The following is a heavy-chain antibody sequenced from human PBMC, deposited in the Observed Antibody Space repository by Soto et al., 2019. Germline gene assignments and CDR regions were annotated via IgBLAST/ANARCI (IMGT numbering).Heavy chain of an antibody. Sequence: QVQLVESGGGVVQPGRSLRLSCAASGFTFSSYGMHWVRQAPGKGLEWVAVIWYDGSNKYYADSVKGRFTISRDNSKNTLYLQMNSLRAEDTAVYYCASNVYYYDSSGYPHEYGMDVWGQGTTVTVSS. CDR2: IWYDGSNK. V-gene: IGHV3-33*01. J-gene: IGHJ6*02. CDR1: GFTFSSYG. CDR3: ASNVYYYDSSGYPHEYGMDV. D-gene: IGHD3-22*01.